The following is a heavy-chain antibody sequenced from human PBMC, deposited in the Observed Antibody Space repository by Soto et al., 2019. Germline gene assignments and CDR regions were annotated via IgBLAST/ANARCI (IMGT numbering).Heavy chain of an antibody. J-gene: IGHJ6*02. Sequence: GGSTHYGDSVKGRFTISRDNSKNTVYLQMNSLRAEDTAVYFCAGGQRRERRPGSLWGKTLLGAESFWGDVWGQGTTVTVSS. CDR2: GGST. D-gene: IGHD3-16*01. V-gene: IGHV3-23*01. CDR3: AGGQRRERRPGSLWGKTLLGAESFWGDV.